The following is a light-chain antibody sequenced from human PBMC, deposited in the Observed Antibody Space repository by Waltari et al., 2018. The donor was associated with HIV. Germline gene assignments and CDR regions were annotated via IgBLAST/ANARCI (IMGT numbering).Light chain of an antibody. CDR2: KNN. J-gene: IGLJ2*01. Sequence: QAVLTQTPSASASPGQKITISCSGSDSNIGSHYVYWYHQFPGRPPKLLLDKNNQRASGVPDRFSGSKSGTSASLTISGLRSEDEGTYFCGAWDDNLRGVFGGGTRVTVL. CDR1: DSNIGSHY. CDR3: GAWDDNLRGV. V-gene: IGLV1-47*01.